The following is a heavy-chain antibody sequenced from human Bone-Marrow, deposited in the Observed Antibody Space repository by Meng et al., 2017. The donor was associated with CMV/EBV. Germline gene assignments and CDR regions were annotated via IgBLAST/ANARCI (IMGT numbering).Heavy chain of an antibody. CDR2: INHSGST. CDR1: GGSFSGYY. Sequence: SETLSLTCAVYGGSFSGYYWSWIRQPPGKGLEWIGEINHSGSTNYNPSLKSRVTISVDTSKNQFSLKLSSVTAADTAVYYCASDGSGWFYFDNWGRGTLVTVSS. V-gene: IGHV4-34*01. J-gene: IGHJ4*02. D-gene: IGHD6-19*01. CDR3: ASDGSGWFYFDN.